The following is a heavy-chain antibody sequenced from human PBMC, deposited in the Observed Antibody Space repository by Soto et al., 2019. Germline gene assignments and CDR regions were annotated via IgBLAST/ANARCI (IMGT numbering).Heavy chain of an antibody. CDR2: VNSDESST. Sequence: EVQLVESGGGLVQPGGSLRLSCAASGFTFSNYYMHWVRQAPGKGLVWVSRVNSDESSTSYADSVKGRFTISRDNAKKTLSLQMNSLIAEDTAVYDCAREGDGTTGYYQDYWGHGTLVTVSS. J-gene: IGHJ4*01. CDR1: GFTFSNYY. D-gene: IGHD3-22*01. CDR3: AREGDGTTGYYQDY. V-gene: IGHV3-74*01.